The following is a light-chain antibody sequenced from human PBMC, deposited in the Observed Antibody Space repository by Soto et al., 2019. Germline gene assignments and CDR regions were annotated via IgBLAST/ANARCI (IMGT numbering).Light chain of an antibody. CDR2: GAS. CDR3: QQYNNSPEYT. V-gene: IGKV3-20*01. J-gene: IGKJ2*01. CDR1: QSVSSSY. Sequence: EIMLTQSPGTLSLSPGERATLSCRASQSVSSSYLAWYQQKPGQAPRLLIYGASNRATGIPDRFSGSGSGTDFTLTISRLEPEDFAVYFCQQYNNSPEYTFGQGTKLEIK.